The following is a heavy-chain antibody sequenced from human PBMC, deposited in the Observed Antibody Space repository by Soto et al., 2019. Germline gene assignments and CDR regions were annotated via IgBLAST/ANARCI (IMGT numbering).Heavy chain of an antibody. CDR3: ARDGKQLVRGYYYYYYMDV. D-gene: IGHD6-6*01. CDR1: GFTFSSYG. J-gene: IGHJ6*03. Sequence: GGSLRLSCAASGFTFSSYGMHWVRQAPGKGLEWVAVIWYDGSNKYYADSVKGRFTISRDNSKNTLYLQMNSLRAEDTAVYYCARDGKQLVRGYYYYYYMDVWGKGTTVTVSS. V-gene: IGHV3-33*01. CDR2: IWYDGSNK.